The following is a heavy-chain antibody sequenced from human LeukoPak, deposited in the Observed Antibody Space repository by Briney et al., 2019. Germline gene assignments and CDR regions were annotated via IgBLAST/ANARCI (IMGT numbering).Heavy chain of an antibody. CDR1: GFTFSSYG. Sequence: QPGGSLRLSCAASGFTFSSYGMHWVRQAPGKGLEWVAFIRYDGSNKYYADSVKGRFTISRDNSKNTLYLQMNSLRAEDTAVYYCARVKAPFYDSSGPYAFDIWGQGTMVTVSS. D-gene: IGHD3-22*01. CDR3: ARVKAPFYDSSGPYAFDI. J-gene: IGHJ3*02. V-gene: IGHV3-30*02. CDR2: IRYDGSNK.